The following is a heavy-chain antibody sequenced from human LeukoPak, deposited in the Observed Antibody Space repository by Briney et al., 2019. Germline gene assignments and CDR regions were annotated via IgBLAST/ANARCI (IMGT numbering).Heavy chain of an antibody. Sequence: PGGSLRLSCAASGFTVSNNYMTWVRQAPGKGLEWVSVIYNGGRTDYADSVKGRFTISRDNSKNTLYLQMNSLRADDTAVYYCARARAPVTRISSFDIWGQGTMVTVSS. CDR1: GFTVSNNY. J-gene: IGHJ3*02. CDR3: ARARAPVTRISSFDI. D-gene: IGHD4-17*01. V-gene: IGHV3-53*05. CDR2: IYNGGRT.